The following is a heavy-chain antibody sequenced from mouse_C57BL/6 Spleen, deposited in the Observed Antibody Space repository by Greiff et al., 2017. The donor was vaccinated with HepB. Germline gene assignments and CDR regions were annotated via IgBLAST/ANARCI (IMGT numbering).Heavy chain of an antibody. V-gene: IGHV3-6*01. CDR3: AGDWAWFAY. CDR1: GYSITSGYY. D-gene: IGHD4-1*01. J-gene: IGHJ3*01. CDR2: ISYDGSN. Sequence: EVKLVESGPGLVKPSQSLSLTCSVTGYSITSGYYWNWIRQFPGNKLEWMGYISYDGSNNYNPSLKNRISITRDTSKNQFFLKLNSVTTEDTAIYYCAGDWAWFAYWGQGTLVTVSA.